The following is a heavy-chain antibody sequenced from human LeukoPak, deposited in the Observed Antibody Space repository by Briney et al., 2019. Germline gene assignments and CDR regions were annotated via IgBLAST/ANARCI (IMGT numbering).Heavy chain of an antibody. Sequence: SETLSLTCTVSGGSISSSSYYWGWIRQPPGKGLEWIVSIYYSGSTYYNPSLKSRVTISVDTSKNQFSLKLSSVTAADTAVYYCARALRWLQLDWGQGTLVTVSS. CDR3: ARALRWLQLD. D-gene: IGHD5-24*01. V-gene: IGHV4-39*07. CDR1: GGSISSSSYY. J-gene: IGHJ4*02. CDR2: IYYSGST.